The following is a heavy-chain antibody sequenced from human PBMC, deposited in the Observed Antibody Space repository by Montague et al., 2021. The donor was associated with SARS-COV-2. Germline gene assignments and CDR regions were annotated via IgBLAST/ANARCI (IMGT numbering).Heavy chain of an antibody. CDR3: ARGRRPLVVPGAGPAGRAFDI. CDR2: VNQSGTT. V-gene: IGHV4-34*01. CDR1: GGSFSNYY. J-gene: IGHJ3*02. Sequence: SETLSLTCAISGGSFSNYYWSWIRQPPGKGLEWIGEVNQSGTTIYNPSVKRGVTISEDTSKNQFYLRLNSVTAADTAVYYCARGRRPLVVPGAGPAGRAFDIWGQGTMVTVSS. D-gene: IGHD2-2*01.